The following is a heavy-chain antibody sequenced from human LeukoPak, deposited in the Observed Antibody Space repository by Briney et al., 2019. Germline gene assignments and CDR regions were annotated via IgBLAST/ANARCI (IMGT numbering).Heavy chain of an antibody. J-gene: IGHJ4*02. CDR2: INPNSGET. CDR1: GYNFICFY. D-gene: IGHD6-13*01. V-gene: IGHV1-2*06. CDR3: ARGATRLATAGAEFDS. Sequence: ASVRVSCKASGYNFICFYMHWVRQAPGQSLEWMGRINPNSGETSFALSFQGRVTMTRDTSINTAYMELGRLTSDDTAVYFCARGATRLATAGAEFDSWGQGTLVIVSS.